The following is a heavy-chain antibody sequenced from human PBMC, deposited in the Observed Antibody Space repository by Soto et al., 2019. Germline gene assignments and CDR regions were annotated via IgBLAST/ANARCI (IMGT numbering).Heavy chain of an antibody. CDR2: INHSGST. V-gene: IGHV4-34*01. D-gene: IGHD2-8*01. J-gene: IGHJ3*02. CDR3: ARQLSDIVLMVYDSFEEI. CDR1: GGSFSGYY. Sequence: PSETLSLTCAVYGGSFSGYYWSWIRQPPGKGLEWIGEINHSGSTNYNPSLKSRVTISVDTSKNQFSLKLSSVTAADTAVYYCARQLSDIVLMVYDSFEEIWGQGTMVTVSS.